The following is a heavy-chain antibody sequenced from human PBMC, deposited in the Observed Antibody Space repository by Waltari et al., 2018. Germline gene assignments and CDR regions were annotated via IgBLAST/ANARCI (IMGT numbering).Heavy chain of an antibody. Sequence: QVQLQESGPGLVKPSETLYLTCSVSGASISGYYWSWIRQPPGKGLEWIGYFYYSGSTNYNPVLKSRGTISLDTSKNQFSLRLNSVTAADTAVYYCARSKGYYDSNGYREAADYWGQGTLVTVSS. D-gene: IGHD3-22*01. V-gene: IGHV4-59*08. CDR1: GASISGYY. CDR3: ARSKGYYDSNGYREAADY. J-gene: IGHJ4*02. CDR2: FYYSGST.